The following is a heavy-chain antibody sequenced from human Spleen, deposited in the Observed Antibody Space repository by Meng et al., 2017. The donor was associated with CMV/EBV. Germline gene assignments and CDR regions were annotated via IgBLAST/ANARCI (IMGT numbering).Heavy chain of an antibody. Sequence: FSSYIITWVRQAPGQGLEWLGWISAYNGNTNYQQKLQGRVTMTTDPSTSTVYMELKSLRSDDTAIYYCARAASSRRGLGPYFYGMDVWGQGTTVTVSS. CDR2: ISAYNGNT. V-gene: IGHV1-18*04. J-gene: IGHJ6*02. CDR1: FSSYI. D-gene: IGHD3/OR15-3a*01. CDR3: ARAASSRRGLGPYFYGMDV.